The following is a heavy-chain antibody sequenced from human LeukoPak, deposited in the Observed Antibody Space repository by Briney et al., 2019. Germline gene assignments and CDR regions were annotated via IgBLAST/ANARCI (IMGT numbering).Heavy chain of an antibody. Sequence: ASVKVSCKASGYTFTSYYMHWVRQAPGQGLEWMGIINPSGGSTSYAQKLQGRVTITADKSTSTAYMELSSLRSEDTAVYYCARGGYCSGGSCYSAGHYYGMDVWGQGTTVTVSS. CDR3: ARGGYCSGGSCYSAGHYYGMDV. V-gene: IGHV1-46*01. CDR2: INPSGGST. J-gene: IGHJ6*02. D-gene: IGHD2-15*01. CDR1: GYTFTSYY.